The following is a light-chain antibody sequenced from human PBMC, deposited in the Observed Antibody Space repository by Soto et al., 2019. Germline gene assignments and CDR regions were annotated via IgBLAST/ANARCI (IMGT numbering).Light chain of an antibody. CDR3: QQYGTSAGLT. CDR2: GAS. CDR1: QSVSSNS. Sequence: PGERATLSCGASQSVSSNSLAWYQQKPGQAPRLLIYGASSRPAGIPDRFSGSGSGTDFTLTISRLEPEDFAVYFCQQYGTSAGLTFGGGTRVEI. V-gene: IGKV3-20*01. J-gene: IGKJ4*01.